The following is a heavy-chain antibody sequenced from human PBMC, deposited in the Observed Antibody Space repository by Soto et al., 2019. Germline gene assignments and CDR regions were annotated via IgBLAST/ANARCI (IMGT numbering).Heavy chain of an antibody. CDR3: AKDYVDTAMVTILYYYGMDV. CDR2: IKQDGSET. J-gene: IGHJ6*02. D-gene: IGHD5-18*01. CDR1: GLTFSRSW. V-gene: IGHV3-7*03. Sequence: GGSLRLSCAASGLTFSRSWMTWVRQAPGKGLEWVARIKQDGSETYYVDSVKGRFSISRDNSKNTLYLQMNSLRAEDTAVYYCAKDYVDTAMVTILYYYGMDVWGQGTTVTVSS.